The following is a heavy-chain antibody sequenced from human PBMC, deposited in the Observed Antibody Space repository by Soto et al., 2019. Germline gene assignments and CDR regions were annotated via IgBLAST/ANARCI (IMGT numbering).Heavy chain of an antibody. CDR1: GFTFGDYA. V-gene: IGHV3-49*03. J-gene: IGHJ6*02. CDR2: IRSKAYGGTT. CDR3: TRDGDPYYDILTGYYRPPYYYYGMDV. Sequence: GSLRLSCTASGFTFGDYAMSWFRQAPGKGLEWVGFIRSKAYGGTTEYAASVKGRFTISRDDSKSIAYLQMNSLKTEDTAVYYCTRDGDPYYDILTGYYRPPYYYYGMDVWGQGTTVTVSS. D-gene: IGHD3-9*01.